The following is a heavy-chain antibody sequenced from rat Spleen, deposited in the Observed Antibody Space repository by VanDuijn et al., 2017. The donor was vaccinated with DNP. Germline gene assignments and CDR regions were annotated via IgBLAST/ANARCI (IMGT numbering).Heavy chain of an antibody. V-gene: IGHV5-7*01. J-gene: IGHJ2*01. CDR1: RFTFSDYN. CDR3: ARWNSGHFDY. D-gene: IGHD4-3*01. Sequence: EVQLVESGGGLVQPGRSLKLSCAASRFTFSDYNMAWVRQAPKKGLEWVATISYDGDSTHYRDSVKGRFTISRDNAKSTLYLQMDSLRSEDTATYYCARWNSGHFDYWGQGVMVPVSS. CDR2: ISYDGDST.